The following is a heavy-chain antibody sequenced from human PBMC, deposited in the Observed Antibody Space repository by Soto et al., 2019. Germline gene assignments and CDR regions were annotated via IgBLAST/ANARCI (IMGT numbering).Heavy chain of an antibody. J-gene: IGHJ4*02. CDR1: GGSFSGYY. CDR2: INHSGST. CDR3: ASLPDLGAISDSSGDY. Sequence: SETLSLTCAVYGGSFSGYYWSWIRQPPGKGLEWIGEINHSGSTNYNPSLKSRVTISVDTSKNQFSLKLSSVTAADTAVYYCASLPDLGAISDSSGDYWGQGALLTVSS. D-gene: IGHD3-22*01. V-gene: IGHV4-34*01.